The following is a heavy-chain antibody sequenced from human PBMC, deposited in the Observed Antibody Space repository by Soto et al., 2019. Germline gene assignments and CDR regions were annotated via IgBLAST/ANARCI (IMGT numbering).Heavy chain of an antibody. D-gene: IGHD3-22*01. Sequence: GGSLRLSCAASGFTFSGSAMHWVRQASGKGLEWVGRIRSKANSYATAYAASVKGRFTISRDDSKNTAYLQMNSLKTEDTAVYYCTSATDGSGYCSYYYYYGMDVWGRGTTVTVSS. J-gene: IGHJ6*02. CDR1: GFTFSGSA. V-gene: IGHV3-73*01. CDR2: IRSKANSYAT. CDR3: TSATDGSGYCSYYYYYGMDV.